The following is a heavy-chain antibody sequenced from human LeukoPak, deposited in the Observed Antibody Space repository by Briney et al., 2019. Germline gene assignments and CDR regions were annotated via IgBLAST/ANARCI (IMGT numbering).Heavy chain of an antibody. CDR2: IYYSGST. Sequence: SETLSLTCTVSGGSISSSSYYWGWIRQPPGKGLEWIGSIYYSGSTYYNPSLKSRVTISVDTSKNQFSLKLSSVTAADTAVYYCARYSSSWLYYRFDPWGQGTLVTVSS. J-gene: IGHJ5*02. D-gene: IGHD6-13*01. CDR3: ARYSSSWLYYRFDP. CDR1: GGSISSSSYY. V-gene: IGHV4-39*01.